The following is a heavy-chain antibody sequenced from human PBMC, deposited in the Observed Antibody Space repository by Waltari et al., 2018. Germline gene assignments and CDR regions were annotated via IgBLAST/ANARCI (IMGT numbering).Heavy chain of an antibody. V-gene: IGHV1-2*02. D-gene: IGHD4-17*01. CDR2: SSPHSGDT. CDR1: GYSLIGDY. J-gene: IGHJ4*02. CDR3: ARDYPSTVEEDFDY. Sequence: VQSGAELKKPGASVKVSCKTSGYSLIGDYLHWVRQAPGQGLEWMVWSSPHSGDTNYAQKFQGRVTMTRDTSINTVYMELTSLRSDDTAVYYCARDYPSTVEEDFDYWGQGTRVTVSS.